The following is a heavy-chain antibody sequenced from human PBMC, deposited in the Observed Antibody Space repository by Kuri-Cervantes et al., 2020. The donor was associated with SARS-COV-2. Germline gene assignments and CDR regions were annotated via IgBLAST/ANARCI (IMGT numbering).Heavy chain of an antibody. CDR3: AKESDFDWLLLRGHFDY. CDR2: ISGGST. CDR1: GFTVSSNE. V-gene: IGHV3-38-3*01. D-gene: IGHD3-9*01. J-gene: IGHJ4*02. Sequence: GESLKISCAASGFTVSSNEMSWVRQAPGKGLEWVSSISGGSTYYADSRKGRFTISRDNSKNTLYLQMNSLRAEDTAVYYCAKESDFDWLLLRGHFDYWGQGTLVTVSS.